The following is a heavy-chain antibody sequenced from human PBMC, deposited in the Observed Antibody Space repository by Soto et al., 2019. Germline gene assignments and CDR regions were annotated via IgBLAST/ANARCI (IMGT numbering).Heavy chain of an antibody. D-gene: IGHD5-18*01. Sequence: PGGSLRLSCVASGLTFSSFAMTWVRQAPGKGLEWVANIHGDGGKIYYVDSVKGRFTISRDNAKRSLYLQMNSLRAEDTAVYYCARDFYGGYTYGPGDYWGQGALVTVSS. CDR2: IHGDGGKI. J-gene: IGHJ4*02. V-gene: IGHV3-7*01. CDR1: GLTFSSFA. CDR3: ARDFYGGYTYGPGDY.